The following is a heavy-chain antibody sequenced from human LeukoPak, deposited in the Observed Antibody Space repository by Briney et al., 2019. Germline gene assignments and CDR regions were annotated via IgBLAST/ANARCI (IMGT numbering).Heavy chain of an antibody. CDR3: ARVVESDAFDI. V-gene: IGHV3-7*01. CDR1: GFTFSNYW. CDR2: IQQHGSET. Sequence: PGGSLRLSCEGSGFTFSNYWMSWVRQAPGKGLEWVANIQQHGSETYYGDSVKGRFTISRDNSKNTLYLQMNSLRAEDTAVYYCARVVESDAFDIWGQGTMVTVSS. J-gene: IGHJ3*02. D-gene: IGHD2-21*01.